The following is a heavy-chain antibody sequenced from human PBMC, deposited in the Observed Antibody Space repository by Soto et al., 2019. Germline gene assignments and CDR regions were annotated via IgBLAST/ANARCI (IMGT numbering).Heavy chain of an antibody. Sequence: GSLVKVSCKASDYTVTNYYIHWLLQAPGQGLKWVGWINPNSCDTNYAQNFQGWVTMTRDPSINPGYMELSRCHSYDTAVYYCATWRGAGVKNGFDIWGQGTMVTVSS. CDR3: ATWRGAGVKNGFDI. CDR1: DYTVTNYY. V-gene: IGHV1-2*04. J-gene: IGHJ3*02. CDR2: INPNSCDT. D-gene: IGHD1-26*01.